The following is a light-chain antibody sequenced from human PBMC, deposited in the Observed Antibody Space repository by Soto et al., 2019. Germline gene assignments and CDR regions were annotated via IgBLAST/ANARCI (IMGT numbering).Light chain of an antibody. J-gene: IGKJ1*01. CDR2: KAS. Sequence: DIQMTQSPSTVSASVGARVTITCRASQNINTWLAWYQQKPGKAPKLLIYKASTLKSGVPSRFSGSGSGTEFTLTISSLQPDDFATYYCQQYNSYRWTFGQGTKVDI. CDR1: QNINTW. V-gene: IGKV1-5*03. CDR3: QQYNSYRWT.